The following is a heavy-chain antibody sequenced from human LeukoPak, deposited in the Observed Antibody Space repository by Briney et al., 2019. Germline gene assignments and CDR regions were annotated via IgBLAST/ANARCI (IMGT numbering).Heavy chain of an antibody. CDR2: INYSGNT. V-gene: IGHV4-59*01. CDR3: AREGRQDYVYFDY. CDR1: GGSINSYY. D-gene: IGHD4-17*01. J-gene: IGHJ4*02. Sequence: PSETLSLTCTVFGGSINSYYWSWIRQPPGKGLEWIGYINYSGNTDYNPSLKSRVTISVDTSKNQFSLKVISVTAADTAVYYCAREGRQDYVYFDYWGQGTLVTVSS.